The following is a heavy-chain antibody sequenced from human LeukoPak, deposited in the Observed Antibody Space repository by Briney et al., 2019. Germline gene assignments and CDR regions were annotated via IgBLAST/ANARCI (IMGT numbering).Heavy chain of an antibody. V-gene: IGHV3-30*18. J-gene: IGHJ3*02. CDR2: ISYDGSNK. D-gene: IGHD4-23*01. CDR3: AKHMGGGNLWDAFDI. Sequence: PGGSLRLSCAASGFTFSSYGMHWVRQAPGKGLEGVAVISYDGSNKYYADSVKGRFTISRDNAKNSLYLQMNSLRAEDMAFYYCAKHMGGGNLWDAFDIWGQGPMVTVSS. CDR1: GFTFSSYG.